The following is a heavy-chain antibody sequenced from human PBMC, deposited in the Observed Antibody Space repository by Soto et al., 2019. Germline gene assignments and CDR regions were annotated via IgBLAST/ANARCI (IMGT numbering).Heavy chain of an antibody. Sequence: QVQLVQSGPEEKKPGASVKVSCKASGYIFTKYGISWIRQAPGQGLEWMGWISPNTGNTDSAQSFRGRVTLTTDTSTSTAYMDLRSLTSDDTAVYYCARVTYSMSVGGPAWFGPWGQGSLVTVSS. J-gene: IGHJ5*02. V-gene: IGHV1-18*01. CDR2: ISPNTGNT. CDR1: GYIFTKYG. CDR3: ARVTYSMSVGGPAWFGP. D-gene: IGHD5-12*01.